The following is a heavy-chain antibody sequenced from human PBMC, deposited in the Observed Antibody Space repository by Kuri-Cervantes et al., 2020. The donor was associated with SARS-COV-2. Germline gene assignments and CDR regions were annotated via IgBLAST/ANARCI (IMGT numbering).Heavy chain of an antibody. J-gene: IGHJ4*02. Sequence: GGSLRLSCAASGFTVNNNYMAWGRLAPGKGLQWVSIIYGDGSTFYADSVKGRFTISRDNSKNTLFLQMNSLRIEDTALYYCARVGSGPGGVDHWGQGTLVTVSS. CDR1: GFTVNNNY. CDR3: ARVGSGPGGVDH. V-gene: IGHV3-66*02. D-gene: IGHD6-19*01. CDR2: IYGDGST.